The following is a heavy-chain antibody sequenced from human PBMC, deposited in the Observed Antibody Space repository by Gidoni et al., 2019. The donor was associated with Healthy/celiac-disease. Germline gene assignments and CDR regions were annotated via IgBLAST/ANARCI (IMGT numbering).Heavy chain of an antibody. V-gene: IGHV4-34*01. Sequence: QVQLQQWAAGLLQPSETLSLTCAVYGGSFRGYYWSGIRQPPGKGLEWIGEINNSGSTNYNPSLKSRVTISVDTSKNQFSLKLSSVTAADTAVYYCARQVDRTRSDGTPRDAFDIWGQGTMVTVSS. CDR3: ARQVDRTRSDGTPRDAFDI. CDR2: INNSGST. CDR1: GGSFRGYY. J-gene: IGHJ3*02.